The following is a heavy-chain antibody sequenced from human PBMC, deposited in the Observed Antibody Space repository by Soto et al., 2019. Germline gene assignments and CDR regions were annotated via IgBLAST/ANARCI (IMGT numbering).Heavy chain of an antibody. CDR3: ARRFLEWCKNGLDV. J-gene: IGHJ6*01. CDR2: ISPDGSSE. D-gene: IGHD3-3*01. Sequence: QVHLVESGGGVVRPGRSLRLSCVGSGFNFSNHAMHWVRQAPGKGLEWVAVISPDGSSESYVDSVKGRFIISRDNSKNTVFLQMNSLRVEDTAVYYCARRFLEWCKNGLDVW. V-gene: IGHV3-30-3*01. CDR1: GFNFSNHA.